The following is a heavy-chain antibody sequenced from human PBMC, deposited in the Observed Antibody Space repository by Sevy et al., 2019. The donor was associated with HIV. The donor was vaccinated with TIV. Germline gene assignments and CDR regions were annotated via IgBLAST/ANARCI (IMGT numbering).Heavy chain of an antibody. CDR3: ARVGYCSSTSCYAFRSPYYFDY. V-gene: IGHV7-4-1*02. D-gene: IGHD2-2*01. J-gene: IGHJ4*02. Sequence: ASVKVSCKASGYTFTSYAMNWVRQAPGQGLEWMGWINTNTGNPTDAQGFTGRFVFSLDTSVSTAYLQNSSLKVEVTAVYYCARVGYCSSTSCYAFRSPYYFDYWGQGTLVTVSS. CDR2: INTNTGNP. CDR1: GYTFTSYA.